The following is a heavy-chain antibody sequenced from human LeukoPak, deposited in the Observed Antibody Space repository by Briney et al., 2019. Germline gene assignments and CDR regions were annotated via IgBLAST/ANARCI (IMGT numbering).Heavy chain of an antibody. V-gene: IGHV3-48*02. Sequence: PGGSLRLSCAASGFTVSSYDMHWVRQAPGEGPEWIAYFGISGTIYYADSVRGRFTISRDSAKNSLHLEMNSLRDDDTAIYYCAGYGFYPYWGQGTPVTVSS. CDR3: AGYGFYPY. J-gene: IGHJ4*02. D-gene: IGHD5-18*01. CDR2: FGISGTI. CDR1: GFTVSSYD.